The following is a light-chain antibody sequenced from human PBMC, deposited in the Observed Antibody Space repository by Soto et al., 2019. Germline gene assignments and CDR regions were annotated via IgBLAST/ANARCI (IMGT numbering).Light chain of an antibody. Sequence: QSVLTQPPSVSAAPGQGVTISCYGSSSNIGNNYVSWYQQFPGTAPKLVVYENNKRPSGIPGRFSGSKSGTSATLGITGLQTGNEADYYCGTWDSSLSAFVFGTGNKVTVL. V-gene: IGLV1-51*02. J-gene: IGLJ1*01. CDR3: GTWDSSLSAFV. CDR1: SSNIGNNY. CDR2: ENN.